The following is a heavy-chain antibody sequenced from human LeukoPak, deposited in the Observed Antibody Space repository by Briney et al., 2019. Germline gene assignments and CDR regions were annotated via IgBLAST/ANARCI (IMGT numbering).Heavy chain of an antibody. CDR2: INTNTGNP. D-gene: IGHD3-10*01. CDR3: ARDFYGSGSYDYFDY. V-gene: IGHV7-4-1*02. CDR1: GYTFTNYA. J-gene: IGHJ4*02. Sequence: GASVKVSCKASGYTFTNYAMNWVRQAPGQGLEWMGWINTNTGNPTYAQVFTGRFVFSLDTSVSTAYLQISSLKAEDTAVYYCARDFYGSGSYDYFDYWGQGTLVTVSS.